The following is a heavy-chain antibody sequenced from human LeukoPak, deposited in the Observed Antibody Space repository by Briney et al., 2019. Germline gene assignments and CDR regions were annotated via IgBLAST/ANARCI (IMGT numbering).Heavy chain of an antibody. CDR3: ARGYGSGLTYFDY. CDR1: GYSISSGYY. J-gene: IGHJ4*02. V-gene: IGHV4-38-2*02. D-gene: IGHD3-10*01. Sequence: PSETLSLTCTVSGYSISSGYYWGWIRQPPGKGLEWIGYIYYSGSTYYNPSLKSRVTISVDTSKNQFSLKLSSVTAADTAVYYCARGYGSGLTYFDYWGQGTLVTVSS. CDR2: IYYSGST.